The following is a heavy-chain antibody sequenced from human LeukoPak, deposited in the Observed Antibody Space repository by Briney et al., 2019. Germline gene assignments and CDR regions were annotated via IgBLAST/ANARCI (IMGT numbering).Heavy chain of an antibody. CDR1: GFTFSRYA. CDR3: ARERRVATSDYFYGMDV. D-gene: IGHD5-12*01. CDR2: ISYDGSNK. J-gene: IGHJ6*02. Sequence: TGGSLRLSCAASGFTFSRYAMHWVRQAPGKGLEWVAVISYDGSNKYYADYVKGRFTISRDNSKNTLYLQMNSLRAEDTAVFYCARERRVATSDYFYGMDVWGQGTTVTVSS. V-gene: IGHV3-30-3*01.